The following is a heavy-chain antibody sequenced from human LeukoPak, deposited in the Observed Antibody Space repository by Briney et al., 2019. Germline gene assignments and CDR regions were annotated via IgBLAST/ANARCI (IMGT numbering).Heavy chain of an antibody. CDR3: AMESVATIAGNWFDP. V-gene: IGHV5-51*01. J-gene: IGHJ5*02. Sequence: GESLKISCKGSGYSFTSYWIGWVRQMPGKGLEWMGIIYPGDSDTRYSPSFQGQVTISADKSISTAYLQWSSLKASDTAMYYCAMESVATIAGNWFDPWGQGTLVTVSS. D-gene: IGHD5-12*01. CDR2: IYPGDSDT. CDR1: GYSFTSYW.